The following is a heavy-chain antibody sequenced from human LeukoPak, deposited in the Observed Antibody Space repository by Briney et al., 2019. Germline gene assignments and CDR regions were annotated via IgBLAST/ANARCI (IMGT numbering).Heavy chain of an antibody. Sequence: ASVKVSCKASGYTFTSYGISWVRQAPGQGLEWMGWISAYNGNTNYAQKLQGRVTMTTDTSTSTAYMELRSLRSDDTAVYYCARGVPAALRLARWLDPWGQGTLVTVSS. CDR2: ISAYNGNT. CDR1: GYTFTSYG. V-gene: IGHV1-18*01. D-gene: IGHD2-2*02. CDR3: ARGVPAALRLARWLDP. J-gene: IGHJ5*02.